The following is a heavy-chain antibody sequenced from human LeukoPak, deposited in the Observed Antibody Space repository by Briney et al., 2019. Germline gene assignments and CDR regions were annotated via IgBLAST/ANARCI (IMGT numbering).Heavy chain of an antibody. V-gene: IGHV3-7*01. Sequence: GGSLRLSCAASGFTFSSYWMSWVRQAPGKGLEWVANIKQDGSEKYYVDSVKGRFTISRDNAKNSLYLQMNSLRAEDTAVYYCARVYYDFWSGVPNWFDPWGQGTLVTVPS. CDR1: GFTFSSYW. CDR2: IKQDGSEK. J-gene: IGHJ5*02. CDR3: ARVYYDFWSGVPNWFDP. D-gene: IGHD3-3*01.